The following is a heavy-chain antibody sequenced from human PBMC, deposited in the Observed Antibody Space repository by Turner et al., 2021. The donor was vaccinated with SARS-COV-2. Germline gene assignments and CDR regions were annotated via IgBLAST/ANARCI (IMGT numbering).Heavy chain of an antibody. CDR3: ARRTQGYFNYGMDV. Sequence: QVQPPESGPGLVKPSGTLFLTCAVSGGSNSSCNWWSCVRQPPGKGLGWIGESYHSGSTNYNPSLKSRVTISVDKSKNQFSLKLSSVTAADTAVYYCARRTQGYFNYGMDVWGQGTTVTVSS. D-gene: IGHD6-13*01. CDR1: GGSNSSCNW. CDR2: SYHSGST. J-gene: IGHJ6*02. V-gene: IGHV4-4*02.